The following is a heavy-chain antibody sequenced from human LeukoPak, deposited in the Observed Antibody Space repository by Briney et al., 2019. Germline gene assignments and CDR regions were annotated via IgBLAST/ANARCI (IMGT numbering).Heavy chain of an antibody. V-gene: IGHV4-59*08. CDR1: GGSISSYY. D-gene: IGHD2-21*01. Sequence: SETLSLTCTVSGGSISSYYWSWIRQPPGKGLERVGSIHYSGRTYYNPSLKSRVTISVDTSKNQFSLKLSSVTAADTAVYYCARRLYNNVGFDYWGQGTLVTVSS. CDR2: IHYSGRT. CDR3: ARRLYNNVGFDY. J-gene: IGHJ4*02.